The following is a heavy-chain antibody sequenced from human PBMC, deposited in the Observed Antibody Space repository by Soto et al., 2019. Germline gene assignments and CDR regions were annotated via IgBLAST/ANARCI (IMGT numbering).Heavy chain of an antibody. Sequence: EVQLVESGGGLVKPGGSLRLSCAASGFTFSSYSMNWVRQAPGKGLEWVSAIIGSGGSTYYADSVKGRFTISRDNSKNTLHLQMISLRAEDTAVYYCAKEGVYCSGGSCYDYYYYYGMDVWGQGTTVTVSS. CDR2: IIGSGGST. D-gene: IGHD2-15*01. J-gene: IGHJ6*02. CDR3: AKEGVYCSGGSCYDYYYYYGMDV. CDR1: GFTFSSYS. V-gene: IGHV3-23*04.